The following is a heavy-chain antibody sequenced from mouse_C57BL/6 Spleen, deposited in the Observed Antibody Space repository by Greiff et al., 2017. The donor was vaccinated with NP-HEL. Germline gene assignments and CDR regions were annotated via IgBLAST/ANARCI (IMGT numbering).Heavy chain of an antibody. CDR3: ASPLTTTGDWYFDV. CDR2: IYPSDSET. Sequence: VQLQQPGAELVRPGSSLKLSCKASGYTFTSYWMDWVKQRPGQGLEWIGNIYPSDSETHYNQKFKDKATLTVDKSSSTAYMQLSSLTSEDSAVYYCASPLTTTGDWYFDVWGTGTTVTVSS. J-gene: IGHJ1*03. V-gene: IGHV1-61*01. D-gene: IGHD1-1*01. CDR1: GYTFTSYW.